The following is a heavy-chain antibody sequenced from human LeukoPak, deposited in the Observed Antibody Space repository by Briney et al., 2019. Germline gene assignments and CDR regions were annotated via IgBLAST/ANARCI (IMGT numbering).Heavy chain of an antibody. D-gene: IGHD1-14*01. CDR2: VHPNSGNT. CDR1: GYPFTTWE. V-gene: IGHV1-8*01. CDR3: ARGPRNDP. Sequence: ASVKVSCKTSGYPFTTWEINWVRQAAGQGLEWMGWVHPNSGNTAYAQKFQGRVTMTRDTSISTAYMELSGLRFDDTAVYFCARGPRNDPWGQGTLVTVST. J-gene: IGHJ5*02.